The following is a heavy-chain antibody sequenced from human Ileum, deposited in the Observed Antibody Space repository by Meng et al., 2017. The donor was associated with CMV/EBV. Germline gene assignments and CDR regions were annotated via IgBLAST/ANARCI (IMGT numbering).Heavy chain of an antibody. J-gene: IGHJ5*02. CDR1: GYPFTVYF. CDR2: INPNSGGT. CDR3: ARGYGDFALDP. V-gene: IGHV1-2*02. Sequence: ASVKVSCKTSGYPFTVYFIEWVRQAPGQGFEWMGWINPNSGGTDYAQKFQGRVTMTRDTSITTAYMELSSLTPDDTAVYYCARGYGDFALDPWGQGNLVNGAS. D-gene: IGHD4-17*01.